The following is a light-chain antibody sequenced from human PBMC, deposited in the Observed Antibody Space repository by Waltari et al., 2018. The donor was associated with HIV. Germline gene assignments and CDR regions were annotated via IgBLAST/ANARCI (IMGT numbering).Light chain of an antibody. Sequence: IQMTQCPSFLSASVGDKVTITCRASQSIGTSLVWYQQKPGKAPNLLIFDASALQGGVPSRFSGSTSGTTFTLSIANFQPEDSATYFCLQTSAFPLTFGGGTKVDI. CDR2: DAS. CDR3: LQTSAFPLT. V-gene: IGKV1-12*01. CDR1: QSIGTS. J-gene: IGKJ4*01.